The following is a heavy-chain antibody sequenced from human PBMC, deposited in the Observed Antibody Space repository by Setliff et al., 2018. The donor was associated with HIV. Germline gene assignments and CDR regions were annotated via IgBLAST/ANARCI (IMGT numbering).Heavy chain of an antibody. D-gene: IGHD2-2*01. J-gene: IGHJ5*02. Sequence: GASVKVSCKASGGTFSSYAISWVRQAPGQGLEWMGGIIPMFGTANYAQKFQGRVTITTDESTSTAYMELSGLRSEDTAVYYCARDFGGYCSSMSCPGLFDPWGQGTLVTVSS. CDR2: IIPMFGTA. CDR3: ARDFGGYCSSMSCPGLFDP. CDR1: GGTFSSYA. V-gene: IGHV1-69*05.